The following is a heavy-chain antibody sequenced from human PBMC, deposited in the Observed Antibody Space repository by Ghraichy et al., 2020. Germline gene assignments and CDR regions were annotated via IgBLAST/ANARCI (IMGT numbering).Heavy chain of an antibody. J-gene: IGHJ6*02. Sequence: GSLRLSCAASGFTFSSYSMNWVRQAPGKGLEWVSYISSSSSTIYYADSVKGRFTISRDNAKNSLYLQMNSLRDEDTAVYYCAREPYDFWSGYYYGMDVWGQGTTVTVSS. CDR1: GFTFSSYS. CDR2: ISSSSSTI. CDR3: AREPYDFWSGYYYGMDV. V-gene: IGHV3-48*02. D-gene: IGHD3-3*01.